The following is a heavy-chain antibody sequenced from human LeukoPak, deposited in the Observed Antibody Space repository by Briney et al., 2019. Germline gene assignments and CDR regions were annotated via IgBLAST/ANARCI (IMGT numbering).Heavy chain of an antibody. CDR1: GFVFSAFR. Sequence: GGSLRLSCAGAGFVFSAFRMIWIRQTPGKGLEWIAYISRDGTITHYGDSVRGRFTISRDNAKNSLYLQMNSLRAEDTAVYYCARRDSSGYYAFDYWGQGTLVTVSS. J-gene: IGHJ4*02. CDR3: ARRDSSGYYAFDY. D-gene: IGHD3-22*01. V-gene: IGHV3-48*04. CDR2: ISRDGTIT.